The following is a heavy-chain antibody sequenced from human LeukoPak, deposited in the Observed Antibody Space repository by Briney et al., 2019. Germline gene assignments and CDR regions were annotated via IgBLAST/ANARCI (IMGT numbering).Heavy chain of an antibody. CDR2: ISGSGGST. D-gene: IGHD3-16*02. J-gene: IGHJ4*02. V-gene: IGHV3-23*01. Sequence: GGSLRLSCAASGLTFSSYAMSWVRQAPGKGLEWVSAISGSGGSTYYADSVKGRFTISRDNSKNTLYLQMNSLRAEDRAVYYCAKLNKGVIGTCDYWGQGTLVTVSS. CDR1: GLTFSSYA. CDR3: AKLNKGVIGTCDY.